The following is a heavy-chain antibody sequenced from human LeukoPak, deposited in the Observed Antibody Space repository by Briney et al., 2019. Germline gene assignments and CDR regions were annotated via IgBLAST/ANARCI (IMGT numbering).Heavy chain of an antibody. CDR2: IFSSSTYI. V-gene: IGHV3-21*04. CDR1: GFTFSNAW. J-gene: IGHJ4*02. Sequence: GGSLRLSCAASGFTFSNAWMNWVRQAPGKGLEWVSFIFSSSTYIYYTDSVKGRFTISRDNARNSLYLQMDNLRAEDTAVYYCAKLGYCSGGSCYRSFSFWGQGTLVTVSS. D-gene: IGHD2-15*01. CDR3: AKLGYCSGGSCYRSFSF.